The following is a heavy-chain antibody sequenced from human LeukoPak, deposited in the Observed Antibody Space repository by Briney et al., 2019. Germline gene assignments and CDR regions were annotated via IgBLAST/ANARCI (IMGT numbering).Heavy chain of an antibody. D-gene: IGHD3-22*01. CDR2: IIPIFGTA. Sequence: ASVKVSCKASGGTFISYAISWVRQAPGQGLEWMGGIIPIFGTANYAQKFQGRVTITADESTSTAYMELSSLRSEDTAVYYCARVPYYYDSPPGVDYYYGMDVWGQGTTVTVSS. V-gene: IGHV1-69*13. CDR1: GGTFISYA. J-gene: IGHJ6*02. CDR3: ARVPYYYDSPPGVDYYYGMDV.